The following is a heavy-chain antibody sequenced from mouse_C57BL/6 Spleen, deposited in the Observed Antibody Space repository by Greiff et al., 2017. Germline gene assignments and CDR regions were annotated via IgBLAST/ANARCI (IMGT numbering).Heavy chain of an antibody. J-gene: IGHJ2*01. D-gene: IGHD1-2*01. CDR2: IYPGDGDT. V-gene: IGHV1-82*01. CDR3: ARAYYGPYYFDY. Sequence: QVQLQQSGPELVKPGASVKISCKASGYAFSSSWMNWVKQRPGKGLEWIGRIYPGDGDTNYNGKFKGKATLTADKSSSTAYMQLSSLTSEDSAVYFCARAYYGPYYFDYWGKGTTLTVSS. CDR1: GYAFSSSW.